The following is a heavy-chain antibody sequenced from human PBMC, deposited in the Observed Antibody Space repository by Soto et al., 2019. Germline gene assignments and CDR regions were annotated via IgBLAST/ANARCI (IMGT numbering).Heavy chain of an antibody. CDR1: GVSFNNNG. CDR3: ARGLYYGAGIYAPYGMDV. CDR2: VSPPFRTS. Sequence: QVQLVQSGAEVKKPGSSVKVSCKTSGVSFNNNGIGWVRQAPGHGLEWMGGVSPPFRTSNYARRFQGRISITAAASTGTVNMELISLTSEDTAQYYCARGLYYGAGIYAPYGMDVWGQGTTVTVSS. D-gene: IGHD3-10*01. J-gene: IGHJ6*02. V-gene: IGHV1-69*01.